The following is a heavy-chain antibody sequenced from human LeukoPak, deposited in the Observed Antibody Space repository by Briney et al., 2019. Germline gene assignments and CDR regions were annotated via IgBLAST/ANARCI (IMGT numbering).Heavy chain of an antibody. CDR1: GGSFSGYY. D-gene: IGHD3-22*01. CDR3: ASSPYDSSGYYRKGAAYYYYGMDV. CDR2: INHSGST. Sequence: SETLSLTCAVYGGSFSGYYWSWIRQPPGKGLEWIGEINHSGSTNYNPSLKSRVTISVDTSKNQFSLKLSSVTAADTAVYYCASSPYDSSGYYRKGAAYYYYGMDVWGQGTTVTVSS. V-gene: IGHV4-34*01. J-gene: IGHJ6*02.